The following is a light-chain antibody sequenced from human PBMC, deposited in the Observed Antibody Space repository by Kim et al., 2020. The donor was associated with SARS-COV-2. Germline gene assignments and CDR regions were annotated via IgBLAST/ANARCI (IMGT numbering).Light chain of an antibody. J-gene: IGKJ2*03. CDR3: QQFHDWYS. Sequence: LAVSAGGRATLTCRASQNVRGNLAWYQKNPGQAPRLLIYSATNRATGVPGRFSGSGSGTEFTLTINNLQSEDFAVYYCQQFHDWYSFGQGTKLEI. CDR1: QNVRGN. CDR2: SAT. V-gene: IGKV3-15*01.